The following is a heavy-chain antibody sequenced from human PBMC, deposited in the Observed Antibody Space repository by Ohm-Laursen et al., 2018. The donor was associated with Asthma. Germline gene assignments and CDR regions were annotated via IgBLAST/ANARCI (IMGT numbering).Heavy chain of an antibody. CDR3: STGAGSTWYFYYYGMDV. CDR2: IKSKTDGETI. V-gene: IGHV3-15*01. CDR1: GLSFSNAW. Sequence: SLRLSCAASGLSFSNAWMTWVRQAPGKGLEWVGRIKSKTDGETIDYAAPVKGRFTISRDDSKNTVYLQMSSLKTEDTAVYYCSTGAGSTWYFYYYGMDVWGQGTTVTVSS. J-gene: IGHJ6*02. D-gene: IGHD6-13*01.